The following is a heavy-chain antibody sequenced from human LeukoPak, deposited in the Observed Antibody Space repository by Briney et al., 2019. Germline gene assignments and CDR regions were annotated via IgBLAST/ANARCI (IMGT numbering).Heavy chain of an antibody. CDR3: ASEVHRYCSGGSCYFND. V-gene: IGHV1-69*05. J-gene: IGHJ1*01. D-gene: IGHD2-15*01. CDR1: GGTFSSYA. CDR2: IIPIFGTA. Sequence: SVKVSCKASGGTFSSYAISWVRQAPGQGLEWMERIIPIFGTANYAQKFRGRVTITTDESTSTAYMELSSLRSEDTAVYYCASEVHRYCSGGSCYFNDWGQGTLVTVSS.